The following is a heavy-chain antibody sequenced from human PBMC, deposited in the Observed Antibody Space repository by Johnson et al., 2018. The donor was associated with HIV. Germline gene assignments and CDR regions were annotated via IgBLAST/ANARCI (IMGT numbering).Heavy chain of an antibody. Sequence: VQLVESGGGLVQPGGSLRLSCAASGFTFSQFAMHWVRQAPGKGLEWVANIKQDGSERYFVDSVKGRFTISRDNARNSLYLQMNTLRAEDTAVYFCARDSSGYYYIPDAFDFWGQGTMLTVSS. J-gene: IGHJ3*01. CDR2: IKQDGSER. CDR1: GFTFSQFA. V-gene: IGHV3-7*03. D-gene: IGHD3-22*01. CDR3: ARDSSGYYYIPDAFDF.